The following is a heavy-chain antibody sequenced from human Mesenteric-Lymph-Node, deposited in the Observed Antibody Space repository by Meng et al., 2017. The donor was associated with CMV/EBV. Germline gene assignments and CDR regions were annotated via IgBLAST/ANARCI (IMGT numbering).Heavy chain of an antibody. J-gene: IGHJ5*02. CDR3: AKQLTGSAAWWFDP. CDR2: ISSSGNFI. Sequence: GGSLRLSCATSGFTFSTYSLNWVRQAPGKGLEWVSSISSSGNFIYYSGSVKGRFTISRDNAKNSLYLQVISLRAEDTALYYCAKQLTGSAAWWFDPWGQGTVVTVSS. D-gene: IGHD1-1*01. CDR1: GFTFSTYS. V-gene: IGHV3-21*01.